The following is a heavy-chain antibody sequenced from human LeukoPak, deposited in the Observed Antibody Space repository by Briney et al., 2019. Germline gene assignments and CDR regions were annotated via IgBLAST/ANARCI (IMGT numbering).Heavy chain of an antibody. V-gene: IGHV4-59*01. Sequence: SETLSLTCTVSGGSISSYYWSWIRQPPGKGLEWIGYIYYSGSTNYNPSLKSRVTISVDTSKNQFSLKLSSVTAADTAVYYCATGPFGVVIFDYWGQGTLVTVSS. CDR1: GGSISSYY. J-gene: IGHJ4*02. CDR2: IYYSGST. CDR3: ATGPFGVVIFDY. D-gene: IGHD3-3*01.